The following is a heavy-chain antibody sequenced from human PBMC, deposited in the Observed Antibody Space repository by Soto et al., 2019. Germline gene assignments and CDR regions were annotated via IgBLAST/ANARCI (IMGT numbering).Heavy chain of an antibody. CDR2: INYSGST. V-gene: IGHV4-39*01. J-gene: IGHJ4*02. CDR3: AKLRCGQQLVSYLAS. Sequence: SETLSLTCIVSCASLSSSSYYWGWIRQPPGKGLEWIVSINYSGSTYSNPSLKSRIAISVDTSMNQFSLKLSSVTAADTAVYYCAKLRCGQQLVSYLASWGQGNLVTVSS. D-gene: IGHD6-13*01. CDR1: CASLSSSSYY.